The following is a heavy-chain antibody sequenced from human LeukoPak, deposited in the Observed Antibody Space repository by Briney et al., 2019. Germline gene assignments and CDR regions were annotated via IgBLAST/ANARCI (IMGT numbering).Heavy chain of an antibody. CDR2: PYISGST. Sequence: SETLSLTCTVSGASISSYYYNWIRQTAGGGLEWIGRPYISGSTDYNPSLKSRVTISVDTSNNQFSLKLNSVTAADTAVYFCARDLSGSLYFDYWGQGVLVTVSS. CDR1: GASISSYY. D-gene: IGHD3-10*01. V-gene: IGHV4-4*07. J-gene: IGHJ4*02. CDR3: ARDLSGSLYFDY.